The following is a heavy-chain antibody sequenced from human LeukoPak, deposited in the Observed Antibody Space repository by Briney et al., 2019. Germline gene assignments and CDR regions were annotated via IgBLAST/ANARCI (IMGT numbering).Heavy chain of an antibody. CDR2: TSYDGSNK. J-gene: IGHJ6*02. Sequence: GRSLRLSCAASGFTFSSYAMHWVRQAPGKGLEWVAVTSYDGSNKYYADSVKGRFTISRDNSKNTLYLQMNSLRAEDTAVYYCASDNWGSGSYYNGLPMDVWGQGTTVTVSS. CDR3: ASDNWGSGSYYNGLPMDV. CDR1: GFTFSSYA. D-gene: IGHD3-10*01. V-gene: IGHV3-30-3*01.